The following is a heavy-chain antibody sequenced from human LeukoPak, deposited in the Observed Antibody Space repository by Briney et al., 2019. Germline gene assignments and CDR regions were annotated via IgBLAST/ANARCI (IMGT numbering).Heavy chain of an antibody. D-gene: IGHD4-17*01. V-gene: IGHV4-30-4*08. CDR2: IYYSGST. Sequence: SETLSLTCAVYGGSFSGYYWSWIRQPPGKGLEWIGYIYYSGSTYYNPSLKSRVTISVDTSKNQFSLKLSSVTAADTAVYYCARVNGDYVAFDYWGQGTLVTVSS. CDR1: GGSFSGYY. J-gene: IGHJ4*02. CDR3: ARVNGDYVAFDY.